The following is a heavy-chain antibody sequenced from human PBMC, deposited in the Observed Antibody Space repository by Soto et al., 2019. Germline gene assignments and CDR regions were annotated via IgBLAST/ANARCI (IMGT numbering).Heavy chain of an antibody. CDR3: AAELGFGKLSVV. J-gene: IGHJ6*02. V-gene: IGHV1-69*01. CDR1: GDTFKNCV. CDR2: IIPLFGTT. D-gene: IGHD3-10*01. Sequence: QVQVVQSGVEVRRPGSSVKVSCKASGDTFKNCVISWVRQAPGQGLEWMGGIIPLFGTTDFAQRFQCRLTITTDESTTTAYMELSRLSSEDTATYYCAAELGFGKLSVVWGQGTTVIVSS.